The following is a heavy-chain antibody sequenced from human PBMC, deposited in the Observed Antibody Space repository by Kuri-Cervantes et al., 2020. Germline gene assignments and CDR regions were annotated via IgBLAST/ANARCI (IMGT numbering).Heavy chain of an antibody. CDR2: IYYSGST. CDR3: ARDEYSSGWYSDY. V-gene: IGHV4-61*01. CDR1: GGSVSSGSYY. D-gene: IGHD6-19*01. J-gene: IGHJ4*02. Sequence: ESLKISCTVSGGSVSSGSYYWSWIRQPPGKGLEWIGYIYYSGSTYYNPSLKSRVTISVDTSENQFSLKLSSVTAADTAVYYCARDEYSSGWYSDYWGQGTLVTVSS.